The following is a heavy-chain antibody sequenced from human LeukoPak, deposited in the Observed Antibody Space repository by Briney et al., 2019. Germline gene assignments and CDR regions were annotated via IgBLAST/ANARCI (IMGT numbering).Heavy chain of an antibody. CDR1: GYTFTGYY. V-gene: IGHV1-2*02. CDR2: INPNSGVT. D-gene: IGHD1-14*01. CDR3: VPSGNLVYYFDY. Sequence: GASVKVSCKASGYTFTGYYMHWVRQAPGQGLEWMGWINPNSGVTNYAQKFQGRVTMTRDTSISTAYMELSRLRSDDTAVYYCVPSGNLVYYFDYWGQGTLVTVSS. J-gene: IGHJ4*02.